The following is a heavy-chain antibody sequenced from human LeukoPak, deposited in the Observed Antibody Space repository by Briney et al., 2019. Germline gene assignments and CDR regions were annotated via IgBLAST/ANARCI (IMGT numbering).Heavy chain of an antibody. D-gene: IGHD2-15*01. V-gene: IGHV3-23*01. CDR2: ISDSGGST. CDR3: AKVRGRVVAPDFGYYFDY. CDR1: GFTFNTYA. Sequence: GGSLILSCAASGFTFNTYAMSWVRQAPGKGLEGVSAISDSGGSTSYADSVRGRFTISRDNSRNTLYLQMNSLRADDTAVYYCAKVRGRVVAPDFGYYFDYWGQGTLVTVSS. J-gene: IGHJ4*02.